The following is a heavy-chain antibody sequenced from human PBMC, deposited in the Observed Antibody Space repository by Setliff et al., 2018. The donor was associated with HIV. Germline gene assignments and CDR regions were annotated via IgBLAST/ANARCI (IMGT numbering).Heavy chain of an antibody. D-gene: IGHD2-2*01. Sequence: PSETLSLTCTVSGFSLSSDYYWGWIRQPPGKGLEWIASTSPGGSTYYNPSLRSRIRMSTDRSKNQFSLRLSSVSVADTAVYFCARFTKDTRLPAAADSWGQGALVTVS. J-gene: IGHJ4*02. CDR2: TSPGGST. CDR1: GFSLSSDYY. V-gene: IGHV4-38-2*02. CDR3: ARFTKDTRLPAAADS.